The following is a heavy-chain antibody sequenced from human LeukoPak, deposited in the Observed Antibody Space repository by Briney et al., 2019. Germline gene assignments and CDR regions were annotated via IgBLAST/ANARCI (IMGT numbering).Heavy chain of an antibody. CDR3: AGSNSYGPTYFDY. V-gene: IGHV4-30-4*01. Sequence: PSQTLSLTCTVSGGSISNTNYYWSWIRQTPGKGLEWIGCIFYSGNTYYNPSLKSRISMSVDTSKNQFSLRLSSMTAADTAVYYCAGSNSYGPTYFDYWGQGTLVTVSS. CDR1: GGSISNTNYY. J-gene: IGHJ4*02. CDR2: IFYSGNT. D-gene: IGHD5-18*01.